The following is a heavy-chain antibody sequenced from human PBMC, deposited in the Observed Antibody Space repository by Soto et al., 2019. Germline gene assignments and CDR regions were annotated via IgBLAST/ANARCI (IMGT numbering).Heavy chain of an antibody. CDR2: INSDGSST. V-gene: IGHV3-74*01. CDR3: ERVCCIGGACNPLAY. D-gene: IGHD2-21*02. CDR1: GFTFSSYW. J-gene: IGHJ4*02. Sequence: GGSLRLSCAASGFTFSSYWMHWVRQAPGKGLVWVSRINSDGSSTSYADSVKGRFTISRDNAKNTLYLQMNSLRAEDTAVYYGERVCCIGGACNPLAYSVQGTRVTV.